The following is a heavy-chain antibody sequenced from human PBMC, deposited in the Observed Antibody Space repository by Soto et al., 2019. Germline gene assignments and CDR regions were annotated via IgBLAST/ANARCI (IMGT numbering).Heavy chain of an antibody. D-gene: IGHD3-9*01. CDR3: ARLEGLATISYYFDF. J-gene: IGHJ4*02. V-gene: IGHV4-39*01. CDR1: DDSINSDKYY. CDR2: IYYRGNA. Sequence: QLQLQESGPGLVKPSETLSLTCSVSDDSINSDKYYWGWIRQPPGKGLEWIGSIYYRGNAYYNPSLQTRDTISLDKSKSQLSLKLNSVTAADSAVYFCARLEGLATISYYFDFWGPGALVTVSS.